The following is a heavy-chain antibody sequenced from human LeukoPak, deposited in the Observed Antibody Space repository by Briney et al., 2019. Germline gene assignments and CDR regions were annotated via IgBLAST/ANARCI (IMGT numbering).Heavy chain of an antibody. D-gene: IGHD3/OR15-3a*01. CDR1: GFTFTTYA. CDR2: ISDSGDST. V-gene: IGHV3-23*01. J-gene: IGHJ3*02. Sequence: GGSLRLSCAASGFTFTTYAMSWVRQGPGKGLEWVSVISDSGDSTYYADSVKGRFTISRDNSKNTLYLQMNSLRAEDTAVYFCAKWTGSYGAFDIRGQGTMVTVSS. CDR3: AKWTGSYGAFDI.